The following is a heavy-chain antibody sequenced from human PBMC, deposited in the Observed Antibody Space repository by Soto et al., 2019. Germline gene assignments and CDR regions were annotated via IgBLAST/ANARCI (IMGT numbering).Heavy chain of an antibody. CDR2: INPSGGST. J-gene: IGHJ3*02. D-gene: IGHD3-22*01. CDR3: ARQGAMIVGGDAFDI. Sequence: QVQLVQSGAEVKKPGASVKVSCKASGYTFTSYYMHWVRQAPGQGLEWMGIINPSGGSTSYAQKFQGRVTMARDTSTSTVYMELSSLRSDDTAVYYCARQGAMIVGGDAFDIWGQGTMVTVSS. CDR1: GYTFTSYY. V-gene: IGHV1-46*01.